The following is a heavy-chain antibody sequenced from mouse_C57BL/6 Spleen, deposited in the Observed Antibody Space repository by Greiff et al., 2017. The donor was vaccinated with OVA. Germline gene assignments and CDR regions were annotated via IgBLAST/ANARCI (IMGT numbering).Heavy chain of an antibody. J-gene: IGHJ4*01. V-gene: IGHV3-6*01. CDR3: ARGEAVVPYYAMDY. Sequence: EVKLVESGPGLVKPSQSLSLTCSVTGYSITSGYYWNWIRQFPGNKLEWMGYISYDGSNNYNPSLKNRISITRDTSKNQFFLKLNSVTTEDTATEDCARGEAVVPYYAMDYWGQGTSVTVSS. D-gene: IGHD1-1*01. CDR1: GYSITSGYY. CDR2: ISYDGSN.